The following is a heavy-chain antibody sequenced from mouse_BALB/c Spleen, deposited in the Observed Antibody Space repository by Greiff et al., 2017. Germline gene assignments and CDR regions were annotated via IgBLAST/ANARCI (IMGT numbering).Heavy chain of an antibody. CDR1: GFTFSSFG. Sequence: EVMLVESGGGLVQPGGSRKLSCAASGFTFSSFGMHWVRQAPEKGLEWVAYISSGSSTIYYADTVKGRFTISRDNPKNTLFLQMTSLRSEDTAMYYCARDGGNYFDYWGQGTTLTVSS. D-gene: IGHD1-1*02. J-gene: IGHJ2*01. CDR3: ARDGGNYFDY. V-gene: IGHV5-17*02. CDR2: ISSGSSTI.